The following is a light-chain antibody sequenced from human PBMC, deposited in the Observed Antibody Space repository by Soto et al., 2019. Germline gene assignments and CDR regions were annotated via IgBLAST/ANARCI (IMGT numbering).Light chain of an antibody. J-gene: IGKJ4*01. CDR1: QSLSSY. Sequence: EIVLTQSPATLSLSPGERATLSSRASQSLSSYLAWYQQKPGQAPRLLIYDASNRATGIPARFSGSGSGTDFTLTISSLEPEDFAVYYCQQRSNWPLTFGGGTQVEIK. CDR3: QQRSNWPLT. CDR2: DAS. V-gene: IGKV3-11*01.